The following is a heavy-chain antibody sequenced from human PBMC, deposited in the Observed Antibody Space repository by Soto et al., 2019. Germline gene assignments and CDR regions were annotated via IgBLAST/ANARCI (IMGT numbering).Heavy chain of an antibody. CDR1: GGTFSSYA. Sequence: QVQLVLSGAEVKKPGSSVKVSCKASGGTFSSYAISWVRQAPGQGLEWMGGIIPIFGTANYAQKFQGRVTITADESTSTAYMELSSLRSEDTAVYYCARAPDSSSWPYYYGMDVWGQGTTVTVSS. CDR2: IIPIFGTA. V-gene: IGHV1-69*01. D-gene: IGHD6-13*01. J-gene: IGHJ6*02. CDR3: ARAPDSSSWPYYYGMDV.